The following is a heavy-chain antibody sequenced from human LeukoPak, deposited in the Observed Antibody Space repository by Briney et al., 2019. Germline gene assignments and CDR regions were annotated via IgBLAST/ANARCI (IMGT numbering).Heavy chain of an antibody. CDR2: IIPIFGTA. Sequence: ASVKVSCKASGYTFTSYGISWVRQAPGQGLEWMGGIIPIFGTANYAQKFQGRVTITADKSTSTAYMELSSLRSEDTAVYYCARDQGGSSWYRAVAGTWWFDPWGQGTLVTVSS. CDR3: ARDQGGSSWYRAVAGTWWFDP. CDR1: GYTFTSYG. V-gene: IGHV1-69*06. D-gene: IGHD6-13*01. J-gene: IGHJ5*02.